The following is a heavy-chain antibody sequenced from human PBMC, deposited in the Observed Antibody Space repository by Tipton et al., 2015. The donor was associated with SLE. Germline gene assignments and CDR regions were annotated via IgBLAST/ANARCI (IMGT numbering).Heavy chain of an antibody. J-gene: IGHJ4*02. D-gene: IGHD6-13*01. CDR1: GLTFSSNW. CDR2: IKEDGRDK. CDR3: APWGSSWGLDA. Sequence: SLRLSCAVSGLTFSSNWMSWVRQAPGKGLEWVANIKEDGRDKYYVDSVKGRFTISRDNAKNSLYLQMQSLRAEDTAVYFCAPWGSSWGLDAWGQGTLVSVPS. V-gene: IGHV3-7*01.